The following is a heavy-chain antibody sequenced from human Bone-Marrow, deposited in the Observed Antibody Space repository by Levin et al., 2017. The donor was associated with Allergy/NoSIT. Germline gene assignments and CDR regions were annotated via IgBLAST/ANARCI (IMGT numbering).Heavy chain of an antibody. CDR1: GGSFSRYY. CDR3: ATTLSIWSSDY. D-gene: IGHD6-13*01. J-gene: IGHJ4*02. V-gene: IGHV4-34*01. Sequence: SETLSLTCVVYGGSFSRYYWSLIRQPPGKRLEWIGEINHRGSTNYNPSPKSRATISVDTSKNQIPLNLISVSAADTAVYYCATTLSIWSSDYWGQGALVADSS. CDR2: INHRGST.